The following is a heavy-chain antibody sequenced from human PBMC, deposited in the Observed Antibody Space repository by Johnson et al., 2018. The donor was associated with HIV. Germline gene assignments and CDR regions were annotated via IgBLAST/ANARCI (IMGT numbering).Heavy chain of an antibody. CDR3: ASAVARTKGGAFDI. Sequence: VQLVESGGGLVQPGRSLRLSCAASGFTFNDYAMHWVRQAPGKGLEWVSGISGSGGSTYYADSVKGRFTISRDNSKNTLYLQMNSRRAEDTAVYYCASAVARTKGGAFDIWGQGTMVTVSS. CDR1: GFTFNDYA. J-gene: IGHJ3*02. D-gene: IGHD6-19*01. CDR2: ISGSGGST. V-gene: IGHV3-23*04.